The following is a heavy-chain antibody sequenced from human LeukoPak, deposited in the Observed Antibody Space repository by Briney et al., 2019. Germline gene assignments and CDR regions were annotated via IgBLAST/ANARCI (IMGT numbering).Heavy chain of an antibody. V-gene: IGHV5-10-1*01. D-gene: IGHD4-11*01. CDR1: GYSFTSYW. CDR2: IDPSDSYT. CDR3: ARPTVAVGYYYGMDV. J-gene: IGHJ6*02. Sequence: GESLKISCKGSGYSFTSYWISWVRQMPGKGLEWMGRIDPSDSYTNYSPSFQGHGTISADKSISTAYLQWSNLKASDPAMYYCARPTVAVGYYYGMDVWGQGTTVTVSS.